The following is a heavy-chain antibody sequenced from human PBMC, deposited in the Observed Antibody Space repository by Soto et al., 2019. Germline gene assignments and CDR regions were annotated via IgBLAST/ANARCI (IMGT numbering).Heavy chain of an antibody. D-gene: IGHD3-10*01. V-gene: IGHV1-69*02. Sequence: QVQLVQSGAEVKKPGSSVKVSCKASGGTFSSYTISWVRQAPGQGLEWMGRIIPILGIANYAQKFQGRVTITADKSTSTAYMELSSVRSEDTGVYYGANGEGYGSGSYGSWFDPWGQGTLVTVSS. CDR1: GGTFSSYT. CDR2: IIPILGIA. CDR3: ANGEGYGSGSYGSWFDP. J-gene: IGHJ5*02.